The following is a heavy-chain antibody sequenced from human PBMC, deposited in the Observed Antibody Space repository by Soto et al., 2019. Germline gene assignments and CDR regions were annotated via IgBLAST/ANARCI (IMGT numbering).Heavy chain of an antibody. CDR2: IIPIFGTA. Sequence: SVKVSCKASGGTFSSYAISWVRQAPGQGLEWMGGIIPIFGTANYAQKFQGRVTITADESTSTAYMELSSLRPEDTAVYYCARDEEFYYDSSGYPLDYWGQGTLVTVSS. V-gene: IGHV1-69*13. J-gene: IGHJ4*02. CDR1: GGTFSSYA. D-gene: IGHD3-22*01. CDR3: ARDEEFYYDSSGYPLDY.